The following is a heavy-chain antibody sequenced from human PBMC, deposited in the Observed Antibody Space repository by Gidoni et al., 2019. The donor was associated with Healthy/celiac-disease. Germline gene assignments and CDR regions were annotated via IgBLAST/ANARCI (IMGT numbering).Heavy chain of an antibody. CDR2: ISSSSSTI. CDR1: GFIFSSYS. D-gene: IGHD3-16*01. Sequence: EVQLVESGGGLVQPGGSLRLSCAASGFIFSSYSMNWVRQDPGKGLEWVSYISSSSSTIYYATSVKGRFTISRDNAKNSLYLQMNSLRAEDTAVYYCARVLGLVDYFDYWGQGTLVTVSS. V-gene: IGHV3-48*01. J-gene: IGHJ4*02. CDR3: ARVLGLVDYFDY.